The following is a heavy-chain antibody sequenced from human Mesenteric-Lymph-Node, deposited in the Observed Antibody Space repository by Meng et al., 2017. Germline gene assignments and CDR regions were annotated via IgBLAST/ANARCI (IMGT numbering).Heavy chain of an antibody. D-gene: IGHD3-22*01. CDR2: INWNGGST. CDR3: AKTQTRYYYDSSGYYFFTPPYYYYGMDV. Sequence: GESLKISCAASGFTFDDYGMSWVRQAPGKGLEWVSGINWNGGSTGYADSVKGRFTISRDNAKNSLYLQMNSLRAEDTAVYYCAKTQTRYYYDSSGYYFFTPPYYYYGMDVWGQGTTVTVSS. J-gene: IGHJ6*02. V-gene: IGHV3-20*04. CDR1: GFTFDDYG.